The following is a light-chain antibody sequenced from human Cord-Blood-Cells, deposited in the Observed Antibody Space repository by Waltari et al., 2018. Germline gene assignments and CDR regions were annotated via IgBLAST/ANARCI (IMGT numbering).Light chain of an antibody. CDR1: QSVSSY. Sequence: EIVLTQSPATLSLSLGERATLPCRASQSVSSYLAWYQQKPGQAPRLLIYDASNRATGIPARFSGSGSGTDFTLTISSLEPEDFAVYYCQQRSNWPLTFGGGTKVEIK. CDR2: DAS. V-gene: IGKV3-11*01. CDR3: QQRSNWPLT. J-gene: IGKJ4*01.